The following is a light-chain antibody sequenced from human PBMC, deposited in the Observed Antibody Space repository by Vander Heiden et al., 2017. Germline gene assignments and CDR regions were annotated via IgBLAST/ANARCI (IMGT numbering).Light chain of an antibody. V-gene: IGKV4-1*01. CDR2: WAS. Sequence: DIVMTQSPDSLAVSLGERATINCKSSQSVLYSSNNKNYLAWYQQKPGQPPKLLIYWASTRESGVPDRFSGSGSGTDFTLTIISLQAEDVAVYYCQQDDSTPRTFGQGTKLEIK. CDR3: QQDDSTPRT. J-gene: IGKJ2*01. CDR1: QSVLYSSNNKNY.